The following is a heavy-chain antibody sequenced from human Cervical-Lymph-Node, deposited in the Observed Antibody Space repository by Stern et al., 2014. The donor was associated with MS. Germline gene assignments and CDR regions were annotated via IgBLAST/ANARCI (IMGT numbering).Heavy chain of an antibody. J-gene: IGHJ4*02. Sequence: VELVQSGAEVRKPGQSLTISCKISGYTLNDYWIAWVRQMAGKGLEWMGAIFPVASDTRYSPSFQAHLTISVDTSINTAYLQWSDLRASDTAMYYCARPHSPGWSYYFDFWGQGTLVAVSS. V-gene: IGHV5-51*01. CDR2: IFPVASDT. CDR1: GYTLNDYW. CDR3: ARPHSPGWSYYFDF. D-gene: IGHD6-19*01.